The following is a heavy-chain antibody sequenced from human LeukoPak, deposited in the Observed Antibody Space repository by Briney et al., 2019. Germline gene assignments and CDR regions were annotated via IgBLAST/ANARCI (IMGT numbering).Heavy chain of an antibody. Sequence: SETLSLTCAVYGGSFSGDYWSCSRQPPRKRLEWIGEINHSGSTNYNPSLKSRVTISVDTSKPQFSLKLSSVSAADTAVYYCARGPLEDYWGQGTLVPVSS. CDR2: INHSGST. CDR1: GGSFSGDY. V-gene: IGHV4-34*01. CDR3: ARGPLEDY. J-gene: IGHJ4*02. D-gene: IGHD1-1*01.